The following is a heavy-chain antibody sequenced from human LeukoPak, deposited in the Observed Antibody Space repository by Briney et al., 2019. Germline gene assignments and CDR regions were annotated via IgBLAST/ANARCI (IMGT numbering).Heavy chain of an antibody. CDR3: ARAHYGSGSYYYYYYYGMDV. CDR2: IYHSGST. V-gene: IGHV4-30-2*01. Sequence: SQTLSLTCAVSGGSISSGGYSWSWIRQPPGKGLEWIGYIYHSGSTYYNPSLKSRVTISVDRSKNQFSLKLSSVTAADTAVYYCARAHYGSGSYYYYYYYGMDVWGQGTTVTVSS. J-gene: IGHJ6*02. CDR1: GGSISSGGYS. D-gene: IGHD3-10*01.